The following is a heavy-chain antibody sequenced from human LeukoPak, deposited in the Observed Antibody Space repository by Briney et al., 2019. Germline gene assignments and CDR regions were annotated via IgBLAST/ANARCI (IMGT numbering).Heavy chain of an antibody. V-gene: IGHV3-30*03. J-gene: IGHJ5*02. CDR1: GFTFSAYA. CDR3: TRYDSSRFDP. Sequence: GGSLRLSCEASGFTFSAYAMTWVRQAPGKGLEWVTGIAFDGSRKHYADSVKGRFTISRDNARNTMDLQMNSLRVEDTAVYHCTRYDSSRFDPWGQGTLVIVSS. CDR2: IAFDGSRK. D-gene: IGHD3-3*01.